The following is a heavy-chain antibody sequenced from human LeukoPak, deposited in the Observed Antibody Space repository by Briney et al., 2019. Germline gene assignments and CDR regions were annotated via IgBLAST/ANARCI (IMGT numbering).Heavy chain of an antibody. J-gene: IGHJ4*02. CDR3: ARGADAYKVAY. D-gene: IGHD5-24*01. Sequence: PSQTLSLTCAVAGGSISGGVYYWNWVRQHPGKGLEWIGCIHPTGNLYYNPSLTGRSTISVDTSKSHFSLNLTSVTAADTAVYYCARGADAYKVAYWSQGTLATVSS. CDR1: GGSISGGVYY. V-gene: IGHV4-31*11. CDR2: IHPTGNL.